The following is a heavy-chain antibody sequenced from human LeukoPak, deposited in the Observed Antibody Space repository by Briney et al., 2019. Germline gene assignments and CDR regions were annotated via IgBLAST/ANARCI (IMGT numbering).Heavy chain of an antibody. D-gene: IGHD6-6*01. CDR3: ARRGAARRYDGMDV. CDR1: GFTFSSYG. J-gene: IGHJ6*02. CDR2: ISYDGSNK. Sequence: TGGSLRLSCAASGFTFSSYGIHWVRQAPGKGLEWVAVISYDGSNKYYADSVKGRFTISRDNSKNTLYLQMNSLRAEDTAVYYCARRGAARRYDGMDVWGQGTMVTVSS. V-gene: IGHV3-30*03.